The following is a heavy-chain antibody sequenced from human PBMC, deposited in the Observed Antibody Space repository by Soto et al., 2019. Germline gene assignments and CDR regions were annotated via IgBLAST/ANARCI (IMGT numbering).Heavy chain of an antibody. J-gene: IGHJ4*01. CDR1: GYTFTSYG. V-gene: IGHV1-18*01. Sequence: ASVKVSCKASGYTFTSYGISWVRQAPGQGLEWMGWISADNGNTNYSEKFQGRVTMIRDTSATTAYMELSSLTSEDTAVYYCARGRDYYGPFDYWG. CDR2: ISADNGNT. CDR3: ARGRDYYGPFDY. D-gene: IGHD3-10*01.